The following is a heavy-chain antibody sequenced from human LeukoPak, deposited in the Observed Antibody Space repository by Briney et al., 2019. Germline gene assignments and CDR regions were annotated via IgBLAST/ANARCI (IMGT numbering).Heavy chain of an antibody. D-gene: IGHD6-25*01. CDR3: ARVSRYSFDMDV. V-gene: IGHV4-39*07. J-gene: IGHJ6*03. CDR2: IYYSGST. Sequence: PSETLSLTCTVSGGSISSSSYYWGWIRQPPGKGLEWIGSIYYSGSTYYNPSLKSRVTISVDTSKNQFSLKLSSVTAADTAVYYCARVSRYSFDMDVWGKGTTVTVSS. CDR1: GGSISSSSYY.